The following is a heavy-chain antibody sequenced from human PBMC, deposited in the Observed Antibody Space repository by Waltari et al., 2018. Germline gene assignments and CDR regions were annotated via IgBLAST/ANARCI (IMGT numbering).Heavy chain of an antibody. V-gene: IGHV3-48*03. J-gene: IGHJ4*02. CDR3: AKVAQTPNF. D-gene: IGHD2-15*01. CDR1: GFLFGCSE. Sequence: VQLVESGGGLVLPGGSLRLSCAASGFLFGCSERNWVRQAPGKGLEWVSYISSSDGTTKYADSVKGRFTISRDNSKNTLYLQMNSLRAEDTALYYCAKVAQTPNFWGQGILVTVSS. CDR2: ISSSDGTT.